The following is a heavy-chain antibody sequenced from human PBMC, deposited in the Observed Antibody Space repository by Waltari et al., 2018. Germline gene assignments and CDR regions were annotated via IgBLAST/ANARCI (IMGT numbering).Heavy chain of an antibody. J-gene: IGHJ3*01. CDR3: ARDFRTTTTGDAFDV. CDR1: GFTFSSYS. D-gene: IGHD1-1*01. Sequence: EVQLLESGGGLVQPGASLRLSCVASGFTFSSYSMTWVRQAPGKGLEWVSTFTSGGGGTYYADSVKGRFTISRDDSKDTVYLQMDSLRADDAALYYCARDFRTTTTGDAFDVWGQGTVVTVSS. CDR2: FTSGGGGT. V-gene: IGHV3-23*01.